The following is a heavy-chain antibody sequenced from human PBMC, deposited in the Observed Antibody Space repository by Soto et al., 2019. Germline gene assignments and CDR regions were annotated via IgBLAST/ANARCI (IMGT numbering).Heavy chain of an antibody. D-gene: IGHD3-10*01. CDR3: ARDLSVRGVTHGMDV. CDR2: ISSGSNTI. Sequence: GGSLRLSCAASGFTFSTYTMNWARQAPGKGLEWLSYISSGSNTIYYADSVKGRFTISRDNAENSLYLQMNSLRDEDTAVYYCARDLSVRGVTHGMDVWGQGTTVTVSS. CDR1: GFTFSTYT. V-gene: IGHV3-48*02. J-gene: IGHJ6*02.